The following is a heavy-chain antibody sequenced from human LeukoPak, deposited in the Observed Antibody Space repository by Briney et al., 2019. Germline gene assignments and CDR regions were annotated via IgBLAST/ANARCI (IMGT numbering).Heavy chain of an antibody. J-gene: IGHJ6*03. CDR1: GFTFSDYS. Sequence: GGSLRLSCAASGFTFSDYSMNWVRQAPGKGLEWVSSISKTSTYIHYADSVKGRFTISRDNAKNSLYLQMNSLRAEDTAVYYCARDAGGYYSSSSGMLWENYYYYMDVWGKGTTVTVSS. D-gene: IGHD6-6*01. CDR2: ISKTSTYI. V-gene: IGHV3-21*01. CDR3: ARDAGGYYSSSSGMLWENYYYYMDV.